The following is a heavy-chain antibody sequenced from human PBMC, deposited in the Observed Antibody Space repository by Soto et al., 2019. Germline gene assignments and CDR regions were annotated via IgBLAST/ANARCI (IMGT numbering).Heavy chain of an antibody. V-gene: IGHV4-59*01. D-gene: IGHD3-10*02. Sequence: QVQLQESGPGLVKPSETLSLPCTVSGGSISSYYWSWIRQPPGKGLELIGFIFYSGSTSYNPSLKSRVTLSIDTSEYQFALQANTVTAADTAVYYCASMIGNPVLSFDSWGQGTLVAVAS. J-gene: IGHJ5*01. CDR2: IFYSGST. CDR3: ASMIGNPVLSFDS. CDR1: GGSISSYY.